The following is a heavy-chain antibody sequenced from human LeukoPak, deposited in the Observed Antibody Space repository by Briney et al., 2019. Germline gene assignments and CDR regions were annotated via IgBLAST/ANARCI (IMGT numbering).Heavy chain of an antibody. V-gene: IGHV3-72*01. Sequence: GGSLRLSCAASGFTVSSNDMSWVRQAPGKGLEWVGRTRNKANSYTTEYAASVKGRFTISRGDSKNSLYLQMNSLKTEDTAVYYCARGQGGDFDYWGQGTLVTVSS. CDR2: TRNKANSYTT. CDR3: ARGQGGDFDY. CDR1: GFTVSSND. J-gene: IGHJ4*02. D-gene: IGHD1-26*01.